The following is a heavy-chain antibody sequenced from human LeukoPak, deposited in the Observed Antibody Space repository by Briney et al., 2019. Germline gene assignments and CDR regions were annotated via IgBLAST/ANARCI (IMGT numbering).Heavy chain of an antibody. Sequence: SETLSPTCTVSGGSISSYYWSWIRQPPGKGLEWIGYIYYSGSTNYNPSLKSRVTISVDTSKNQFSLKLSSVTAADTAVYYCARDTRGRWLQLDYWGQGTLVTVSS. J-gene: IGHJ4*02. CDR3: ARDTRGRWLQLDY. D-gene: IGHD5-24*01. CDR2: IYYSGST. CDR1: GGSISSYY. V-gene: IGHV4-59*01.